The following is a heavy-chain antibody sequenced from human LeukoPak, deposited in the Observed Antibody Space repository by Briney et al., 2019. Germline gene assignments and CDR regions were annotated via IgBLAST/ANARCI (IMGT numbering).Heavy chain of an antibody. CDR1: GFSFSGSA. Sequence: GGSLRLSCAAAGFSFSGSAVHWVRQASGKGLEWVGRIRSKANSYATAYAASVKGRFTISRDDSKNTAYLQMNSLKTEDTAVYYCSRTTGPWDYYDTSGYSEDYWGQGTLVTVSS. D-gene: IGHD3-22*01. V-gene: IGHV3-73*01. J-gene: IGHJ4*02. CDR3: SRTTGPWDYYDTSGYSEDY. CDR2: IRSKANSYAT.